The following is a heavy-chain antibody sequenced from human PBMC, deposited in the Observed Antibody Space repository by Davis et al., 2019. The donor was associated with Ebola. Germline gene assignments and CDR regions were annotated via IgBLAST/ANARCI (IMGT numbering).Heavy chain of an antibody. Sequence: GGSLRLSCAASGFTFSSYEMNWVRQAPGKGLEWVSYISSSSSTIYYADSVKGRFTISRDNAKNSLYLQMNSLRDEDTAVYYCARESVDFWRGWFDPWGQGTLVTVSS. CDR2: ISSSSSTI. V-gene: IGHV3-48*02. D-gene: IGHD3-10*01. CDR3: ARESVDFWRGWFDP. J-gene: IGHJ5*02. CDR1: GFTFSSYE.